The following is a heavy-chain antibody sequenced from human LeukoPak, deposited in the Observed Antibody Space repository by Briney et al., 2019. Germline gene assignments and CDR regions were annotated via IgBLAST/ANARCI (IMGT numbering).Heavy chain of an antibody. Sequence: AGGSLRLSCAASGFTFSSYGMHWVRQAPGKDLEWVSGLYSGGATYYADSMGGRFTISRDHSKNTVYLQMTSLRPDDTAIYYCARGNGNVGGRLDPWGQGTRVTVSS. J-gene: IGHJ5*02. CDR2: LYSGGAT. CDR1: GFTFSSYG. D-gene: IGHD4-23*01. V-gene: IGHV3-66*01. CDR3: ARGNGNVGGRLDP.